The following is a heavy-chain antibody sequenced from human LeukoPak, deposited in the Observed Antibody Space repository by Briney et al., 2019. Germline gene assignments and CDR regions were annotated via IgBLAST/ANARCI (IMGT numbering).Heavy chain of an antibody. V-gene: IGHV3-30*18. CDR1: GFTFSSYG. Sequence: GRSLRLSCAASGFTFSSYGMHWVRQAPGKGLEWVAVISYDGSNKYYADSVKGRFTISRDNSKNTLYLQMNSLRAEDTAVYYCAKAPPWRGEGYWGQGTLVTVSS. CDR2: ISYDGSNK. D-gene: IGHD3-3*01. J-gene: IGHJ4*02. CDR3: AKAPPWRGEGY.